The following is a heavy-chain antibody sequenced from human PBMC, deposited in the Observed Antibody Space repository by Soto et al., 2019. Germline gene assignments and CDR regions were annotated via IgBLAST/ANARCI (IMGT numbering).Heavy chain of an antibody. V-gene: IGHV3-21*01. CDR2: ISSSSTYI. Sequence: GGSLRLSCAASGFTFSSYSMNWVRQAPGKGLEWVSSISSSSTYIYYADSLKGRFTISRDNAKNSLFLQMNSLRAEDTAVYYCASLTTGEAFDIWGQGTMVTVSS. J-gene: IGHJ3*02. CDR1: GFTFSSYS. CDR3: ASLTTGEAFDI. D-gene: IGHD4-4*01.